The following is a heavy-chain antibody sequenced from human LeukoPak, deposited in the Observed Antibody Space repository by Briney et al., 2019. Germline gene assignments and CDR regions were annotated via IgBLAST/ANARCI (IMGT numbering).Heavy chain of an antibody. V-gene: IGHV4-34*01. J-gene: IGHJ4*02. CDR2: IHHPGST. D-gene: IGHD3-22*01. CDR1: GGSFSGYY. Sequence: SETLSLTCAVYGGSFSGYYWSWIRQPPGQGLEWIGEIHHPGSTHYNPSLKSRVSMSLDKSKNQFSLSLSSVTAADAAVYYCATYADSSGYRFDYWGPGTLVTVSS. CDR3: ATYADSSGYRFDY.